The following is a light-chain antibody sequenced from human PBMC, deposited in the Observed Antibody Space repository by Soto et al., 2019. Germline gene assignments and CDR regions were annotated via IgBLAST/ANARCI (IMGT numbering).Light chain of an antibody. Sequence: DIPMTQSPSSLSASVRARFTITCRASQSISTYLHWYQQKPGKAPNLLIYAASTLQSGVPSRFSGSGSGTDFTLTISSPQPEDFATYFCQHGYSTPLTFCGVTKVDIK. CDR1: QSISTY. CDR3: QHGYSTPLT. J-gene: IGKJ4*01. CDR2: AAS. V-gene: IGKV1-39*01.